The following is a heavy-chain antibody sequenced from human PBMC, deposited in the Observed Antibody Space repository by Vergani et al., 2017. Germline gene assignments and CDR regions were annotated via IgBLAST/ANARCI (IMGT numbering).Heavy chain of an antibody. D-gene: IGHD5-18*01. J-gene: IGHJ6*02. Sequence: QVQLQQWGAGLLKPSETLSLTCAVYGGSFSGYYWSWIRQPPGKGLEWIGEINHSGSTNYNPSLKSRVTISVDTSKNQFSLKLSSVTAADTAVYYCARDSYGFYYYYGMDVWGQGTTVTVSS. V-gene: IGHV4-34*01. CDR3: ARDSYGFYYYYGMDV. CDR2: INHSGST. CDR1: GGSFSGYY.